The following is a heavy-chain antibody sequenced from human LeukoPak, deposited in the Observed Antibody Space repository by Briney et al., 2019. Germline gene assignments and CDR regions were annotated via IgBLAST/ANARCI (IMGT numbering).Heavy chain of an antibody. Sequence: GGSLRLSCAASGFTFNSYGMHWVRQAPGKGLEWVAVIWYDGSNKYYADSVKGRFTISRDNSKNTLYLQMNSLRAEDTAVYYCAKEGGYCSSTSCYGDAFDIWGQGTMVTVSS. CDR2: IWYDGSNK. J-gene: IGHJ3*02. V-gene: IGHV3-33*06. D-gene: IGHD2-2*01. CDR1: GFTFNSYG. CDR3: AKEGGYCSSTSCYGDAFDI.